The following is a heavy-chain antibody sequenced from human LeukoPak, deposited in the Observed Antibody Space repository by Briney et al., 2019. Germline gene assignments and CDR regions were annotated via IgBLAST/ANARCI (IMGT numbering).Heavy chain of an antibody. Sequence: GGSLRPSCTASGLRVGDYAMSWVRQAPGKGVEWVGFIRGKVSGETTIYAASVKCRFTIARDDSKSIAYLQMNSLKSEDTAVYYCTRDYQNEYWGQGTLVTVSS. D-gene: IGHD3-16*02. J-gene: IGHJ4*02. CDR3: TRDYQNEY. CDR2: IRGKVSGETT. CDR1: GLRVGDYA. V-gene: IGHV3-49*04.